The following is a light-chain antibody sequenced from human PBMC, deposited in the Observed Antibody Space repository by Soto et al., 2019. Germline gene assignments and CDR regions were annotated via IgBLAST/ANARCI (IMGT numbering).Light chain of an antibody. CDR2: GAS. V-gene: IGKV3-15*01. Sequence: ELVLTQSPGTLSLSPGDRATFACRSSQSISNTYLAWYQQEPGQAPRLLIHGASTRATGFPARFSGSGSGTDFTLTISSLQSEDFAVYYCQQYNNWPWTFGQGTKVDIK. J-gene: IGKJ1*01. CDR3: QQYNNWPWT. CDR1: QSISNTY.